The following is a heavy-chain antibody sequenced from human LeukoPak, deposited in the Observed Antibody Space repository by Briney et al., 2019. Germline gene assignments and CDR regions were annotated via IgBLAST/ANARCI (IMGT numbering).Heavy chain of an antibody. D-gene: IGHD6-6*01. Sequence: SQTLSLTCTVSGGSISSGSYYWGWIRQPPGKGLEWIGTIYHSGSTYYNPSLKSRVTISVDTSKNQFSLRLSSVTAADTAVYYCARHHWDSSSVDYWGQGTLVTVSS. J-gene: IGHJ4*02. CDR3: ARHHWDSSSVDY. CDR1: GGSISSGSYY. CDR2: IYHSGST. V-gene: IGHV4-39*01.